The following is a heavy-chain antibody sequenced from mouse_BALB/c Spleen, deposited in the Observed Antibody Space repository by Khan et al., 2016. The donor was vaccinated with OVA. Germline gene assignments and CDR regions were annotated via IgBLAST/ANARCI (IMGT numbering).Heavy chain of an antibody. Sequence: EVQLVESGPGLVKPSQSLSLTCTVTGYSITSDYAWNWIRQFPGNKLEWMGHISYSGNTKYNPSLKSRISVTRDTSKNQIFLQLNSVTAEDTATYYCARVDGGDFDYWGQGTTLTVSS. CDR3: ARVDGGDFDY. CDR2: ISYSGNT. V-gene: IGHV3-2*02. J-gene: IGHJ2*01. CDR1: GYSITSDYA. D-gene: IGHD2-3*01.